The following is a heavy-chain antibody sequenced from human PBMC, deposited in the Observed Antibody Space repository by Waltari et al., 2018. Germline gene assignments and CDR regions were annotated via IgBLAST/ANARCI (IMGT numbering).Heavy chain of an antibody. CDR2: TRNKANSYTT. CDR3: TRDQEITDWYFDL. V-gene: IGHV3-72*01. D-gene: IGHD3-16*01. CDR1: GFHFSSYG. Sequence: VQLVESGGGVVQPGRSLRLSCAASGFHFSSYGMHWVRKAPGKGLEWVGRTRNKANSYTTEYAASVKGRFTISRDDSKNSLYLQMNSLKTEDTAVYYCTRDQEITDWYFDLWGRGTLVTVSS. J-gene: IGHJ2*01.